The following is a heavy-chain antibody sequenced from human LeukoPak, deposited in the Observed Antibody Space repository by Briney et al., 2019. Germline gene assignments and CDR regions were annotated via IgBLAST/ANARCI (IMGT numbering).Heavy chain of an antibody. Sequence: PGGSLRLSCAASGFTFSSYGMNWVRQAPGKGPEWISYISRSSATIYYADSVKGRFTISRDNAKNSLYLQMSSLGAEDTAIYYCSRDRGGGDIYFDYWGQGTLVTVSS. CDR2: ISRSSATI. CDR1: GFTFSSYG. V-gene: IGHV3-48*03. CDR3: SRDRGGGDIYFDY. D-gene: IGHD2-21*02. J-gene: IGHJ4*02.